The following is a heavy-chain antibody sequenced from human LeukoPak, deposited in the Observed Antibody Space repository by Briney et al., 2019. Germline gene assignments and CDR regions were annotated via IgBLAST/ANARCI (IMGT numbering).Heavy chain of an antibody. V-gene: IGHV4-38-2*02. CDR3: ARSYASSWYWNWFDP. D-gene: IGHD6-13*01. CDR2: IYPSGST. J-gene: IGHJ5*02. CDR1: GYSISNGYY. Sequence: SETLSLTCTVSGYSISNGYYWGWIRQPPGTGLEWIGSIYPSGSTFYNPSLKSRVAISVDTSKNQFSLRLSSVTAADTAVYYCARSYASSWYWNWFDPWGQGTLVTVSS.